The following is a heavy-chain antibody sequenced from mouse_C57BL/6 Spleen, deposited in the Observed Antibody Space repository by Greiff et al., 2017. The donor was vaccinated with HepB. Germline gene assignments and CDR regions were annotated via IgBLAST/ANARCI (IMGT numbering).Heavy chain of an antibody. CDR3: ARWDYYGY. J-gene: IGHJ2*01. CDR1: GYSFTGYF. Sequence: EVQLQESGPELVKPGDSVMISCKASGYSFTGYFMNWVMQSHGKSFEWIGRINPYNGDTFYNQKFKGKATLTVDKSSSTANMELRSLTSEDSAVYYCARWDYYGYWGHGATLTVSS. D-gene: IGHD1-1*01. V-gene: IGHV1-20*01. CDR2: INPYNGDT.